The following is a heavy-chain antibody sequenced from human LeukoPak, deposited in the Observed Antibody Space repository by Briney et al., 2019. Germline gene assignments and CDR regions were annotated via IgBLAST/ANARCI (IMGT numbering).Heavy chain of an antibody. V-gene: IGHV1-2*02. Sequence: ASVKVSCKASGYTFSDYHIHWLRQAPGQGLEWMGWSNPSSGGTNYAEKFHGRVTMTRDTSTDTAYMELSRLRSDDTAVYFYTRVRALAAAGTGARYFQDWGQGTLVTVSS. CDR3: TRVRALAAAGTGARYFQD. D-gene: IGHD6-13*01. CDR1: GYTFSDYH. J-gene: IGHJ1*01. CDR2: SNPSSGGT.